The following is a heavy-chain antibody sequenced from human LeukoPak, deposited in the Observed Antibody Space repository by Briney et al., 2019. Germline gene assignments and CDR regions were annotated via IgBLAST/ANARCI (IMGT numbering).Heavy chain of an antibody. V-gene: IGHV4-4*02. CDR1: GGSISSSNW. CDR3: ARRRSGSYYLDY. J-gene: IGHJ4*02. CDR2: IYHSGST. D-gene: IGHD3-10*01. Sequence: PSETLSLTCAVSGGSISSSNWWNWVRQPPGKGLEWIGEIYHSGSTNYNPSLKSRVTISVDKSKNQFSLKLSSVTAADTAVYYCARRRSGSYYLDYWGQGTLVTVSS.